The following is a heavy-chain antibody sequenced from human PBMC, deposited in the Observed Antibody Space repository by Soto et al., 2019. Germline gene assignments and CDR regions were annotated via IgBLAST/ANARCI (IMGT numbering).Heavy chain of an antibody. V-gene: IGHV4-31*03. CDR3: ARGINGVPYYDILTRYYHNYFDY. CDR2: IYYSGST. D-gene: IGHD3-9*01. J-gene: IGHJ4*02. Sequence: PSETLSLTCTVSGGSISSGGYYWSWIRQHPGKGLEWIGYIYYSGSTYYNPSLKSRVTISVDTSKNQFSLKLSSVTAADTAVYYCARGINGVPYYDILTRYYHNYFDYWGQGTLVTVSS. CDR1: GGSISSGGYY.